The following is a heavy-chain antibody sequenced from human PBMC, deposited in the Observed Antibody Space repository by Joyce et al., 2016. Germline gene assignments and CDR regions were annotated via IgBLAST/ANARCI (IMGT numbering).Heavy chain of an antibody. CDR3: ARSQWLAPLMY. CDR1: GGPFRCFF. V-gene: IGHV4-34*01. Sequence: QVQLQRWGAGLLKPSETLSLTCAVSGGPFRCFFWTWVRQPPGKGLEWMGDINNSGATNYNPSLKTPVTFSVDTSKNQFSLKLTSLSAADTAVYYCARSQWLAPLMYWGQGTPVTVSS. CDR2: INNSGAT. D-gene: IGHD6-19*01. J-gene: IGHJ4*02.